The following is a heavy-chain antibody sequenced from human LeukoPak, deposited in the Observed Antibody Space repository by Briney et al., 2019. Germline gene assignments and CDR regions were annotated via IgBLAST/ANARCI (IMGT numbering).Heavy chain of an antibody. D-gene: IGHD6-19*01. Sequence: GGSLRLSCAASGFTFSSYGMHWVRQAPGKGLEWVAVISYDGSNKYYADSVKGRFIISREDSKNTLYLQMNSLRDEETAVYYCARDMGAFVAGPSVIYYYGMDVWGQGTTVTVSS. CDR3: ARDMGAFVAGPSVIYYYGMDV. CDR1: GFTFSSYG. CDR2: ISYDGSNK. V-gene: IGHV3-30*03. J-gene: IGHJ6*02.